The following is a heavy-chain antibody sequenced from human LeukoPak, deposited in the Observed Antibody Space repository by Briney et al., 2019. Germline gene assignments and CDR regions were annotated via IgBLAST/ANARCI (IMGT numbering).Heavy chain of an antibody. J-gene: IGHJ4*02. CDR1: GFTFSSYA. V-gene: IGHV3-23*01. Sequence: GGSLRLSCAASGFTFSSYAMSWVRQAPGKGLEWVSAISGSGGSTYYADSVKGRFTISRDNSKNTLYLQMNSLRAEDTAVYYCAKDGHYYYGSGSYYNPIDYWGQGTLVTVSS. CDR3: AKDGHYYYGSGSYYNPIDY. CDR2: ISGSGGST. D-gene: IGHD3-10*01.